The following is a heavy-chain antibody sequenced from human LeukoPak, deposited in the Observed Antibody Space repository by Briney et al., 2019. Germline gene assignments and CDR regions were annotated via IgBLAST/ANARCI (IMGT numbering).Heavy chain of an antibody. CDR3: ARDHDDTVEDAFDI. D-gene: IGHD5-12*01. CDR1: GFTFSSYG. Sequence: GGSLRLSCAASGFTFSSYGMHWVRQAPGKGLEWVAFIRYDGSNKYYADSVKGRFTISRDNAKNSLYLQMNSLRAEDTAVYYCARDHDDTVEDAFDIWGQGTMVTVSS. V-gene: IGHV3-30*02. J-gene: IGHJ3*02. CDR2: IRYDGSNK.